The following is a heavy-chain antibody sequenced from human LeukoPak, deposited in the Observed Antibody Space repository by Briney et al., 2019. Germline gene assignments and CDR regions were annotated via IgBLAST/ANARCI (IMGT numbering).Heavy chain of an antibody. V-gene: IGHV1-18*01. CDR3: ARDRRYYYDSSGYYYPDY. D-gene: IGHD3-22*01. J-gene: IGHJ4*02. Sequence: ASVKVSCKASGYTFTSYGISWVRQAPGQGLEWMGWISAYNGNTNYAQKLQGRVTMTTDTSTSTAYMELRSLRSDDTAVYYCARDRRYYYDSSGYYYPDYWGQGTLVTVSS. CDR1: GYTFTSYG. CDR2: ISAYNGNT.